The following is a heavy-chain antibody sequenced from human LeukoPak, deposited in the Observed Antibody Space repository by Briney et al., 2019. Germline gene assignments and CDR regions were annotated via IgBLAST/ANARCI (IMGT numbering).Heavy chain of an antibody. Sequence: ASVKVSCQASGYTFTAYYIHWVRQAPGQGLEWMGWINPNSGDTSLPQRFQGRVTMTRDTSIITAYMELSSLTSDDTGMYYCARGPTVGLDIWGQGTMVTVSS. CDR2: INPNSGDT. CDR1: GYTFTAYY. J-gene: IGHJ3*02. V-gene: IGHV1-2*02. CDR3: ARGPTVGLDI.